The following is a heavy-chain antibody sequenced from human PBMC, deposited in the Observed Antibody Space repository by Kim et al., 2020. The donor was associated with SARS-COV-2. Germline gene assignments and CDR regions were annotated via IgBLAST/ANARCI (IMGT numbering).Heavy chain of an antibody. D-gene: IGHD6-19*01. CDR2: VYQSGAT. CDR3: ARGNPSFSSGAVES. J-gene: IGHJ5*01. Sequence: SETLSLTCTVSGHSISSGDSYWGWIRHPPGKELEWIASVYQSGATYYNPSLKSRVTISVDTSKNQFSLNLNSVTAADTAFYYCARGNPSFSSGAVESWG. V-gene: IGHV4-38-2*02. CDR1: GHSISSGDSY.